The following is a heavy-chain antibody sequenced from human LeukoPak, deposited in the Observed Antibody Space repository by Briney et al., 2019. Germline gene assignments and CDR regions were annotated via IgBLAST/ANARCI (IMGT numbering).Heavy chain of an antibody. CDR3: ARDSGSYYKLPSWFDP. J-gene: IGHJ5*02. CDR2: INPNSGGT. D-gene: IGHD3-10*01. V-gene: IGHV1-2*02. CDR1: GYTFTGYY. Sequence: ASVKVSCKASGYTFTGYYMHWVRQAPGQGLEWMGWINPNSGGTNFAQKFQGRVTMTRDTSISTAYMELSRLRSDDTAVYYCARDSGSYYKLPSWFDPWGQGTLVTVSS.